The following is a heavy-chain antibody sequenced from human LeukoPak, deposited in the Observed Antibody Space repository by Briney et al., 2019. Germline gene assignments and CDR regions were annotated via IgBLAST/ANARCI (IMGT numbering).Heavy chain of an antibody. D-gene: IGHD4/OR15-4a*01. CDR3: VRDLT. CDR2: ITSNGRST. CDR1: GFTFSTSA. J-gene: IGHJ4*02. V-gene: IGHV3-64D*06. Sequence: GGSLRLSCSASGFTFSTSAMHWVRQAPGKALQFVSAITSNGRSTYYADSVKGRFTISRDNSENTLYLQMSSLRAEDTAVYYCVRDLTWGQGTLVTVSS.